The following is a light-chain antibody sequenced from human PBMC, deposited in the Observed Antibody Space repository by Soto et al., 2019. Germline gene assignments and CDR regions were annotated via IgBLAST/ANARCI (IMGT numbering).Light chain of an antibody. Sequence: QSALTQPASVSGSPGQSITISCTGTSSDVGSYNYVSWYQQHPGKAPKLLISEVNNRPSGVSIRFSGSKSGSTASLTISGLQAEDEADYYCNSFTTSSTYVFGTGTKLTVL. J-gene: IGLJ1*01. CDR3: NSFTTSSTYV. CDR1: SSDVGSYNY. V-gene: IGLV2-14*01. CDR2: EVN.